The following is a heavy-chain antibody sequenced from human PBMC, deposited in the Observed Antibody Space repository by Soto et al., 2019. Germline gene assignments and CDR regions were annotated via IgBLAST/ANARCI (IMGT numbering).Heavy chain of an antibody. CDR3: ARHTRRTDWLDP. CDR2: IYYSGST. J-gene: IGHJ5*02. CDR1: GDSISSYF. D-gene: IGHD3-3*01. V-gene: IGHV4-59*08. Sequence: QVQLQESGPGLVKPSETLSLTCTVSGDSISSYFYSWIRQPPGKGLEWIGYIYYSGSTNYNPSLKSRVTISVDTSKNQFSLSLSSVTAADTAVYYCARHTRRTDWLDPWGQGTLVTVSS.